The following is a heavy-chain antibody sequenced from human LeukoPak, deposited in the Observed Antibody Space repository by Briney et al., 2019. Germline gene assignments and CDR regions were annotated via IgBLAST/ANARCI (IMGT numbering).Heavy chain of an antibody. J-gene: IGHJ6*03. CDR2: IYPGDSDT. CDR1: GYSFTSYW. V-gene: IGHV5-51*01. Sequence: GESLKISCKGSGYSFTSYWIGWVRQMPGKGLEWMGIIYPGDSDTRYSPSFQGQVTISADKSISTAYLQWSSLKASDTAMYYCARQQLVRDYYYYMDVWGKGTTVTVSS. CDR3: ARQQLVRDYYYYMDV. D-gene: IGHD6-13*01.